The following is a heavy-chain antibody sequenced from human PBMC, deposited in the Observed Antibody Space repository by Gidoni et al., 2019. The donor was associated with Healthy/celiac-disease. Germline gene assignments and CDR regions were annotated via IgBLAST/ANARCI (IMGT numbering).Heavy chain of an antibody. CDR2: ISGSGGST. J-gene: IGHJ4*02. V-gene: IGHV3-23*01. CDR3: AKDQGIAAAGTEAFDY. Sequence: EVQLLESGGGLVQPGGSLRLSCAASGFTFSSYAMSWVRQAPGKGLEWVSAISGSGGSTYYADSVKGRFTISRDNSKNTLYLQMNSLRAEDTAVYYCAKDQGIAAAGTEAFDYWGQGTLVTVSS. D-gene: IGHD6-13*01. CDR1: GFTFSSYA.